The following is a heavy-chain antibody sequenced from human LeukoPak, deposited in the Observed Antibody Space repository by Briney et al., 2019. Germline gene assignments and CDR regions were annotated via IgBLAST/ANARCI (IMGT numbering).Heavy chain of an antibody. Sequence: SETLSLTCTVSGGSINSYYWSWIRQPPGKGLEWIGYVYYSGSTNYNPSLKSRVSISVDTSKNQFSLRPSSVTAADTAVYYCARAGGYNSPLNYWGQGTLVTVSS. J-gene: IGHJ4*02. V-gene: IGHV4-59*01. CDR3: ARAGGYNSPLNY. CDR2: VYYSGST. D-gene: IGHD5-24*01. CDR1: GGSINSYY.